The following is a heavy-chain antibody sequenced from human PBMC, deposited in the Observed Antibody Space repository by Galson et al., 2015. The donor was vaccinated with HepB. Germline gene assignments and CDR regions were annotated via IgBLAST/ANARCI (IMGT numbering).Heavy chain of an antibody. V-gene: IGHV1-18*01. Sequence: SVKVSCKASGYTFTSYGISWVRQAPGQGLEWMGWISAYNGNTNYAQKLQGRVTMTTDTSTSTAYMELRSLRSDDTAVYYCARVIGYCSSTSCYDKWFDPWGQETLVTVSS. CDR1: GYTFTSYG. J-gene: IGHJ5*02. D-gene: IGHD2-2*01. CDR2: ISAYNGNT. CDR3: ARVIGYCSSTSCYDKWFDP.